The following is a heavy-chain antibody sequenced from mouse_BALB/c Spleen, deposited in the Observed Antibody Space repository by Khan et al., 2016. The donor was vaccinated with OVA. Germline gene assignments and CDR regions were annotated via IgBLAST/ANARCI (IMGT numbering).Heavy chain of an antibody. Sequence: EVELVESGGGLVQPGGSRKLSCAASGFTFSSFGMHWVRQAPEKGLEWVAYISSGSSTVYYADTVKGRFTFSRDNPKNTLFLQMTSLRSEDTAMYYDARDGYSDFDDWGQGNTLTVSS. CDR2: ISSGSSTV. CDR1: GFTFSSFG. V-gene: IGHV5-17*02. J-gene: IGHJ2*01. D-gene: IGHD2-3*01. CDR3: ARDGYSDFDD.